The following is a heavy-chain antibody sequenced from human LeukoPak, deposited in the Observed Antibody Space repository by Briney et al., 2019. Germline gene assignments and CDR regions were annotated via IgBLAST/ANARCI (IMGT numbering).Heavy chain of an antibody. CDR2: ISWDGGST. CDR3: AKARGYCSGGSCHLDY. Sequence: GGSLRLSCAASGFTFDDYTMHWVRQAPGKGLEWASLISWDGGSTYYADSVKGRFTISRDNSKNSLYLQMNSLRTEDTALYYCAKARGYCSGGSCHLDYWGQGTLVTVSS. D-gene: IGHD2-15*01. V-gene: IGHV3-43*01. J-gene: IGHJ4*02. CDR1: GFTFDDYT.